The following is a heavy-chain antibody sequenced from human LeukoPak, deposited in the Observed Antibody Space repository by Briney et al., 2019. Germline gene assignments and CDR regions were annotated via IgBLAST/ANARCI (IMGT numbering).Heavy chain of an antibody. J-gene: IGHJ4*02. V-gene: IGHV3-7*01. CDR3: ASDPVAVWFGELYPLFDY. Sequence: PGGSLSLSCPASGFPLSSYWISWVRQAPGKRLERLANIKQDGSETYYVDCVRRRFTISRDNATHSLCMPMNWLTAEAKPVYYCASDPVAVWFGELYPLFDYCGQGTLVTVSS. D-gene: IGHD3-10*01. CDR2: IKQDGSET. CDR1: GFPLSSYW.